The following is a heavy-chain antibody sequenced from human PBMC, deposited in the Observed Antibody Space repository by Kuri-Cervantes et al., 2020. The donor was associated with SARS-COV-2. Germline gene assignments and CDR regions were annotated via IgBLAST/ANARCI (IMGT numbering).Heavy chain of an antibody. CDR3: TRRSVKRDY. D-gene: IGHD6-19*01. V-gene: IGHV1-8*01. J-gene: IGHJ4*02. Sequence: ASVKVSCKASGYTFTNYDINWGRQATGQGLEWRGWMNPNTGVTGYTQKFQDRNTMTRDTSVSTAYMELSSLTFADTATYSCTRRSVKRDYWGQGTRVTVSS. CDR2: MNPNTGVT. CDR1: GYTFTNYD.